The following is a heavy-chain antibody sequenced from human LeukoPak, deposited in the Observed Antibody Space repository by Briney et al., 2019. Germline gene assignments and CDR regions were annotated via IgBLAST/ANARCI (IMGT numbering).Heavy chain of an antibody. CDR1: GFTFSAYE. J-gene: IGHJ4*02. CDR2: IRYDGSNK. CDR3: ARVGPATAFDY. Sequence: GGSLRLSCAASGFTFSAYEMNWVRQAPGKGLEWVAFIRYDGSNKYYADSVKGRFTISRDNSKNILYLQMASLRDEDMGVYYCARVGPATAFDYWGQGTQVTVSS. V-gene: IGHV3-30*02.